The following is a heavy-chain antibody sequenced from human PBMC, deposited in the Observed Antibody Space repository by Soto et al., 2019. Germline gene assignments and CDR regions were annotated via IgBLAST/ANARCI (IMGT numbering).Heavy chain of an antibody. CDR2: INADSGGT. CDR1: GYTFTSYA. D-gene: IGHD3-22*01. Sequence: ASVKVSCKASGYTFTSYAMHWVRQAPGQGLEWMGWINADSGGTKYAQKFQGWVTMTRDTSISTAYMELSRLRSDDTAVYYCARGDSSGSYAFDIWGQGTMVTVSS. J-gene: IGHJ3*02. V-gene: IGHV1-2*04. CDR3: ARGDSSGSYAFDI.